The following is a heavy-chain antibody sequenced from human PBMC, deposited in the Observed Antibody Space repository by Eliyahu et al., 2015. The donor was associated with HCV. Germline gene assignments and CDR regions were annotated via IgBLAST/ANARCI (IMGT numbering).Heavy chain of an antibody. V-gene: IGHV4-34*01. D-gene: IGHD2-15*01. CDR2: INHSGST. CDR1: GGSFTDYD. J-gene: IGHJ3*02. CDR3: AREVRPRSHAFDI. Sequence: QVQLQQWGVGLLKPSETLSLSCVVYGGSFTDYDWNWXRQSPGKGLXWIGEINHSGSTNCNPSLRSRVTMSVDTSKKQFSLKLRSVTAADSAVYYCAREVRPRSHAFDIWAQGTMVTVSS.